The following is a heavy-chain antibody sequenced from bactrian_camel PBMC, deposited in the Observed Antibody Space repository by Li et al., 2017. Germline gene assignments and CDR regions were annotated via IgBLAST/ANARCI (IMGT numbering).Heavy chain of an antibody. D-gene: IGHD2*01. CDR2: IETSSSAT. V-gene: IGHV3S54*01. CDR3: VADALPCEGWGGSVWQPTY. J-gene: IGHJ4*01. CDR1: EHSISTTC. Sequence: HVQLVESGGGSVQAGGSLELSCAYASEHSISTTCMGWYRQAPGEESEDVARIETSSSATYYGDSVKGRFAVSQDNAKNILYLRMNRLKPEDTAMYYCVADALPCEGWGGSVWQPTYWGQGTQVTVS.